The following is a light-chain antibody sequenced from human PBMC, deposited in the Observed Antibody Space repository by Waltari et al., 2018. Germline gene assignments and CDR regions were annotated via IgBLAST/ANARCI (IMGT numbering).Light chain of an antibody. CDR3: QKYYSAPFT. Sequence: DIQMSQSPSYLSASVGDRVTITCRASQSITNYLAWYHQKPGKAPKLLIYTASTLQSGVPARFSGSGFGTDFTLTITSLQPEDVGIYFCQKYYSAPFTFGPGTTVDF. CDR1: QSITNY. CDR2: TAS. V-gene: IGKV1-27*01. J-gene: IGKJ3*01.